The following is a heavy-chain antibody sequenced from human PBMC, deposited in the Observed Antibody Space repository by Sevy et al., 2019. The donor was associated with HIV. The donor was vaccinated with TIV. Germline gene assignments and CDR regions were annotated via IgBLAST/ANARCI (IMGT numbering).Heavy chain of an antibody. D-gene: IGHD6-19*01. CDR3: ARAYSSGAEIDY. CDR2: IYHSGST. V-gene: IGHV4-4*02. CDR1: GGSISSSNW. J-gene: IGHJ4*02. Sequence: SETLSLTCAVSGGSISSSNWWSWVRQPPGMGLEWIGEIYHSGSTNYNPSLKSRVTISVDKSKNQFSLKLSSVTAADTAVYYCARAYSSGAEIDYWGQGTLVTVSS.